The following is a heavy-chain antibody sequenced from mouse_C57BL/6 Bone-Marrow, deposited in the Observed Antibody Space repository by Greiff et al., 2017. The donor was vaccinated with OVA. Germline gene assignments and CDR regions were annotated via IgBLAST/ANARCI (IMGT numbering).Heavy chain of an antibody. CDR1: GYSFTGYY. Sequence: EVQVVESGPELVKPGASVKISCKASGYSFTGYYMHWVKQSHGNILDWIGYIYPYNGVSSYNQKFKGKATLTVDKSSSTAYMELRSLTSEDSAVYYCARITTVVATRGNAMDYWGQGTSVTVSS. D-gene: IGHD1-1*01. CDR2: IYPYNGVS. J-gene: IGHJ4*01. V-gene: IGHV1-31*01. CDR3: ARITTVVATRGNAMDY.